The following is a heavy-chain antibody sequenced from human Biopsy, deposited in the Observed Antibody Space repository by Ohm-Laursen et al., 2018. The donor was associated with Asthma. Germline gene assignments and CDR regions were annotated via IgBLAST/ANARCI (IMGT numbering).Heavy chain of an antibody. CDR1: GFAVSRDH. CDR3: ARGDSSNWSHYYFDY. Sequence: SLRLSCAASGFAVSRDHMLWVRQAPGKGLEWVSVIYRGGTSHTADSVRGRFTISRDYSKNTLYLQMHSLRAEDTAVYYCARGDSSNWSHYYFDYWGQGTLVTVSS. J-gene: IGHJ4*02. D-gene: IGHD3-22*01. V-gene: IGHV3-53*01. CDR2: IYRGGTS.